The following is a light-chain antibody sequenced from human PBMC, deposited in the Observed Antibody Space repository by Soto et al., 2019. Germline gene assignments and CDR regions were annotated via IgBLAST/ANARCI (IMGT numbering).Light chain of an antibody. V-gene: IGLV2-14*01. J-gene: IGLJ1*01. Sequence: QSVLTQPASVSGSPGQSITISCTGTSSDVGAYTSVSWYQQHPGKAPKLIIYEVSNRPPGISTRFSGSKSASTASLTISGLQAEDEADYYCCSFTSSNTHVFGAGTKVTVL. CDR3: CSFTSSNTHV. CDR1: SSDVGAYTS. CDR2: EVS.